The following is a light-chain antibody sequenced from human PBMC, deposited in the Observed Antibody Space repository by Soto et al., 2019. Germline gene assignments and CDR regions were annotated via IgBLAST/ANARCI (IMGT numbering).Light chain of an antibody. Sequence: EIVLTQSPGTLSLSPGERATLSCRASQSLSGTYLAWYQQKPGQAPRPLIYGASSRATGIPDRFSGSGSGTDFTLTISRLEPEDFAVYYCQQFGISPWTFGQGTKVEIK. V-gene: IGKV3-20*01. CDR2: GAS. CDR3: QQFGISPWT. J-gene: IGKJ1*01. CDR1: QSLSGTY.